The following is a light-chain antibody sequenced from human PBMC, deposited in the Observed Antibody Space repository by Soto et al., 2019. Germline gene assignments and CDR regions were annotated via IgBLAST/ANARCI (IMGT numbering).Light chain of an antibody. CDR1: SSDVGGYGY. CDR3: SSYAGSNNLV. V-gene: IGLV2-8*01. CDR2: EVN. J-gene: IGLJ2*01. Sequence: QSALTQPTSASGSPGQSVTISCTGTSSDVGGYGYVSWYQQHPGKAPKLMIYEVNKRPSGVPDRFSGSKSGNTASLTVAGLQAEDEGDYYCSSYAGSNNLVFGGGTKLTVL.